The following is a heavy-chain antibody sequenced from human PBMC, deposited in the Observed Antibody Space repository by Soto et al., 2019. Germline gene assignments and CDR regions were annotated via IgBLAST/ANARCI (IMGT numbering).Heavy chain of an antibody. CDR1: GGSFSGYY. Sequence: SETLSLTCAVYGGSFSGYYWSWIRQPPGKGLEWIGEINHSGSTNYNPSLKSRVTISVDTSKNQFSLKLSSVTAADTAVYYCARRRHPRIGAARNWFDPWGQGTLVTVSS. V-gene: IGHV4-34*01. CDR3: ARRRHPRIGAARNWFDP. J-gene: IGHJ5*02. D-gene: IGHD6-13*01. CDR2: INHSGST.